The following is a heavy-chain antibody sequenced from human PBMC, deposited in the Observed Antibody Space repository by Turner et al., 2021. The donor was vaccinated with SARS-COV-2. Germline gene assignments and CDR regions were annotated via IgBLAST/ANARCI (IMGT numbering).Heavy chain of an antibody. J-gene: IGHJ6*02. CDR1: GFNVSSNY. CDR3: ASEQDSSGFVGMDV. Sequence: EVQLVESGGGLVQPGGSLRLSCAASGFNVSSNYMSWVRQAPGKGLEGVSIIYSGGRTYYADSVKGRFTISRDNSKNTLYLQMNSLRAEDTAVYYCASEQDSSGFVGMDVWGQGTTVTVSS. V-gene: IGHV3-66*01. D-gene: IGHD3-22*01. CDR2: IYSGGRT.